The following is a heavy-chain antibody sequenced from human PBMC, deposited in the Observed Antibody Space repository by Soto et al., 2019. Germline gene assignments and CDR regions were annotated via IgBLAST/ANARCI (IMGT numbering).Heavy chain of an antibody. V-gene: IGHV3-23*01. J-gene: IGHJ4*02. CDR2: ISGSGGST. CDR1: GFTFSSYA. D-gene: IGHD3-22*01. Sequence: GSLRLSCAASGFTFSSYAMSWVRQAPGKGLEWVSAISGSGGSTYYADSVKGRFTISRDNSKNTLYLQMNSLRAEDTAVHYCAKSNYYDSSGYYWGQGTLVTVSS. CDR3: AKSNYYDSSGYY.